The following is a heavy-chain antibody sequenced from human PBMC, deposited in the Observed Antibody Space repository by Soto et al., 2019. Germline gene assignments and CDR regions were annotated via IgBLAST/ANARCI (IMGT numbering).Heavy chain of an antibody. J-gene: IGHJ4*02. CDR3: ARVWDLYSNYFVFDY. V-gene: IGHV1-69*02. Sequence: VASVKVSCKASGGTFSSYTISWVRQAPGQGLEWMGRIIPILGIANYAQKFQGRVTITADKSTSTAYMELRSLRSDDTAVYCCARVWDLYSNYFVFDYWGQGTLVTVSS. CDR2: IIPILGIA. CDR1: GGTFSSYT. D-gene: IGHD4-4*01.